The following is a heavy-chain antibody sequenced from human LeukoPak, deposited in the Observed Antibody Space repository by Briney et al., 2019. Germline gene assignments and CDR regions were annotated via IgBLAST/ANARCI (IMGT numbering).Heavy chain of an antibody. CDR3: ARGHRYCSSTSCYEYWFDP. J-gene: IGHJ5*02. CDR1: GYTFTGYY. V-gene: IGHV1-2*02. Sequence: ASVKVSCKASGYTFTGYYMHWVRQAPGQGLEWMGWINPNSGGTNYAQKFQGRVTMTRDTSISTAYMELSRLRSDDTAAYYCARGHRYCSSTSCYEYWFDPWGQGTLVTVSS. CDR2: INPNSGGT. D-gene: IGHD2-2*01.